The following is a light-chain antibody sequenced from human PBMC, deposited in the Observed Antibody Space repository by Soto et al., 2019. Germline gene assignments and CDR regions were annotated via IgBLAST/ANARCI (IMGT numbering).Light chain of an antibody. J-gene: IGKJ1*01. CDR2: GAS. V-gene: IGKV3-20*01. CDR3: QQYGSSPAWT. Sequence: EIVLTQSPGTLSLSPGERATLSCRASQSVSSSYLAWYQQKPGQAPRLLIYGASSRATGIPDRFSGSGSGSDFTLTISRLEPEDFAVYYCQQYGSSPAWTVGQGTKVESK. CDR1: QSVSSSY.